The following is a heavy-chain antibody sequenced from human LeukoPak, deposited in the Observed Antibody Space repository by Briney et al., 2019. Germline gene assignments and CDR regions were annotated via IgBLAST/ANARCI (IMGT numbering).Heavy chain of an antibody. CDR2: INNDGSDT. CDR3: AGGLRGPQE. J-gene: IGHJ4*02. CDR1: GFTFSSYW. V-gene: IGHV3-74*01. Sequence: PGGSLRLSCAASGFTFSSYWMHWVRQAPGKGLVWVSRINNDGSDTNYADSVKGRFTASKDIAKNTLYLQMNSLRAEDTAMYYCAGGLRGPQEWGQGTLVTVSS.